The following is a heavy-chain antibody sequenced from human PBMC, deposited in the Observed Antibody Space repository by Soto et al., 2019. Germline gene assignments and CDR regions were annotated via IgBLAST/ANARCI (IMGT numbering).Heavy chain of an antibody. CDR3: ARDRGNGWYMDFDY. CDR2: IWYDGSEK. J-gene: IGHJ4*02. D-gene: IGHD6-19*01. Sequence: QVQLVESGGGVVQPGRSLRVSCTTSGFTFSTYCMHWVSQSPGKGLEWVAVIWYDGSEKYYADSVKGRFTISRDNSKNTLYLQMNSLRVADTAVYFCARDRGNGWYMDFDYWGQGTLVTVSS. CDR1: GFTFSTYC. V-gene: IGHV3-33*01.